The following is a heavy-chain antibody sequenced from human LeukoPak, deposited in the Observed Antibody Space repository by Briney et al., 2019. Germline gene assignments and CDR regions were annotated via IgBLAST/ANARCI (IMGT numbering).Heavy chain of an antibody. CDR2: ISTYNGNT. D-gene: IGHD3-22*01. J-gene: IGHJ4*02. CDR1: GGTFSSYA. CDR3: AIHCYYYDSSGHFDY. V-gene: IGHV1-18*01. Sequence: ASVKVSCKASGGTFSSYAISWVRQAPGQGLEWMGWISTYNGNTNYAQKLQGRVTMTTDTSTSTAYMELRSLRSDDTAVYYCAIHCYYYDSSGHFDYWGQGTLVTVSS.